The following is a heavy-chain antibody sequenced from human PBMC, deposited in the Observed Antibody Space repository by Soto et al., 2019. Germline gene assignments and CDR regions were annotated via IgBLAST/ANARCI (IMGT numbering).Heavy chain of an antibody. J-gene: IGHJ6*02. V-gene: IGHV1-18*01. CDR1: GYTFSSYG. Sequence: QGQLVQSGGEVKKPGASVKVSCKASGYTFSSYGISWVRQAPGQGLEWMGWISGYNGKTNYAQKVQDRVTMTTDTSXXTVYMELRSLRSDDTAVYYCAREGDVPYYYYGTDIWGQGTTVTVSS. D-gene: IGHD2-21*02. CDR2: ISGYNGKT. CDR3: AREGDVPYYYYGTDI.